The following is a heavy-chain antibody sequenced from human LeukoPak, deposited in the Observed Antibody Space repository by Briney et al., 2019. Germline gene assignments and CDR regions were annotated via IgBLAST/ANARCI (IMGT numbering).Heavy chain of an antibody. D-gene: IGHD6-13*01. J-gene: IGHJ6*03. Sequence: PSETLSLTCAVYGGSFSGYYWSWIRQPPGKGLEWIGEINHSGSTNYNPSLKSRVTISVDTSKNQFSLKLSSVTAADTAVYYCASPTTGYSSSWPRNYYYYMDVWGKGTTVTVSS. CDR1: GGSFSGYY. V-gene: IGHV4-34*01. CDR3: ASPTTGYSSSWPRNYYYYMDV. CDR2: INHSGST.